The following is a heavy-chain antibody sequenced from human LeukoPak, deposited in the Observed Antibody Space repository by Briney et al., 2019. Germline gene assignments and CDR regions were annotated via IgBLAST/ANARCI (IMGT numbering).Heavy chain of an antibody. CDR1: GFTFSSYW. V-gene: IGHV3-53*01. D-gene: IGHD3-10*01. Sequence: PGGSLRLSCAASGFTFSSYWMSWVRQAPGKGLEWVSVVYSGGDTYYTDSVKGRFTISRDFSKNTVYLQMNSLRAEDTAVYYCARAIDIYGSGSYHDWGQGTLVTVSS. CDR3: ARAIDIYGSGSYHD. CDR2: VYSGGDT. J-gene: IGHJ4*02.